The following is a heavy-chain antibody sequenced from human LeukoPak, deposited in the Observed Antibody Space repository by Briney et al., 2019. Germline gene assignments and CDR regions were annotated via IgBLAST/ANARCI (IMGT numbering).Heavy chain of an antibody. CDR2: INPNSGGT. Sequence: ASVKVSCKASGYTFTGYYMHWVRQAPGQGLEWMGWINPNSGGTNYAQKFQGRVTMTRDTSISTAYMELSRLRSDDTAVYYCARARWLMVLGVINPLGVYYFDYWGQGTLVTVSS. CDR1: GYTFTGYY. CDR3: ARARWLMVLGVINPLGVYYFDY. D-gene: IGHD3-10*01. J-gene: IGHJ4*02. V-gene: IGHV1-2*02.